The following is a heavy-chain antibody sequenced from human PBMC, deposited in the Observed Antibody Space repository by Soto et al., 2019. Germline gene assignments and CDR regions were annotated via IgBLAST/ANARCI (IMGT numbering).Heavy chain of an antibody. CDR2: IYSGGST. D-gene: IGHD2-15*01. J-gene: IGHJ6*03. CDR3: AKALVANRGFATGDYMDV. Sequence: GESLRLPCPASGFTVSSNYMSWVRQAPGKGLEWVSVIYSGGSTYYADSVKGRFTISRDNSKNTLYLQMNSLRAEDTAVYYCAKALVANRGFATGDYMDVWGKGTTVTVSS. V-gene: IGHV3-53*01. CDR1: GFTVSSNY.